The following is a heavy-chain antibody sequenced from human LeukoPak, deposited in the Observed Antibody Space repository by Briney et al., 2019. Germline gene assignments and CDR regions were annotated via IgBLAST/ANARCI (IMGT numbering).Heavy chain of an antibody. D-gene: IGHD1-26*01. CDR1: GFTFSTYA. Sequence: GGSLRLSCAASGFTFSTYAMSWVRQAPGKGLEWVSGISGGGGGTDYAASVKGRFTISRDNSKNTLYLQMNSLRAEDTAVYYCANTFGSYLVFDYWGQGTLVTVSS. CDR3: ANTFGSYLVFDY. V-gene: IGHV3-23*01. CDR2: ISGGGGGT. J-gene: IGHJ4*02.